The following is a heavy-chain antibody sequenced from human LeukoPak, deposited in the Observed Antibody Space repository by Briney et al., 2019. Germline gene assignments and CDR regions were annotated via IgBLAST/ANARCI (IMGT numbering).Heavy chain of an antibody. CDR2: INPNSGGT. Sequence: ASVKVSCKASGYTFTGYYMHWVRQAPGQGLEWMGWINPNSGGTNYAQKFQGRVTMTRDTSISTAYMEPSRLRSDDTAVYYCARRPYYCSSTSCYTWSYYDFWSGYRNRDAFDIWGQGTMVTVSS. CDR3: ARRPYYCSSTSCYTWSYYDFWSGYRNRDAFDI. CDR1: GYTFTGYY. V-gene: IGHV1-2*02. J-gene: IGHJ3*02. D-gene: IGHD2-2*02.